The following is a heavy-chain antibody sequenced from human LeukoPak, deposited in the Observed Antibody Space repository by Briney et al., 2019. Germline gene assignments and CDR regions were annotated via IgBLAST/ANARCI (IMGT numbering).Heavy chain of an antibody. CDR1: GFTVSRYY. CDR2: ISSSSITI. Sequence: PGGSLRLSCAASGFTVSRYYISWVRQAPGKGLEWISYISSSSITIYYADSVKGRFTISRDNAKNSLYLQMNSLRDEDTAVYYCARDRGDFDYWGQGTLVTVSS. J-gene: IGHJ4*02. V-gene: IGHV3-48*02. CDR3: ARDRGDFDY. D-gene: IGHD3-10*01.